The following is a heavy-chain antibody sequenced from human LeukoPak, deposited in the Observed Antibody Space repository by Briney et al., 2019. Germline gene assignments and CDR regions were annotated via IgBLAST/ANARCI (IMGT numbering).Heavy chain of an antibody. CDR2: IKHDGSEK. J-gene: IGHJ4*02. V-gene: IGHV3-7*01. D-gene: IGHD3-3*01. CDR1: GFTFYNYA. Sequence: GGSLRLSCTASGFTFYNYAMNWVRQAPGKGLEWVASIKHDGSEKYYVDSVRGRFTISRDNTMNSLYLQMSSLRAEDTAVYYCATDRGWRTSGYYLYYFEYWGQGTLVTYSS. CDR3: ATDRGWRTSGYYLYYFEY.